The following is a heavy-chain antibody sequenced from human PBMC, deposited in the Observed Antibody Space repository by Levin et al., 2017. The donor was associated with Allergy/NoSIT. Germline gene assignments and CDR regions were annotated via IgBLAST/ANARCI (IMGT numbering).Heavy chain of an antibody. CDR2: IDPSDSYT. J-gene: IGHJ4*02. CDR1: GYSFTSFY. D-gene: IGHD6-13*01. Sequence: GESLKISCKGSGYSFTSFYISWVRQMPGKGLEWMGRIDPSDSYTNYSPSFQGHVTISADKSISTAYLQWSSLKASDTAMYYCAREGASSRYDYWGQGTLVTVSS. CDR3: AREGASSRYDY. V-gene: IGHV5-10-1*01.